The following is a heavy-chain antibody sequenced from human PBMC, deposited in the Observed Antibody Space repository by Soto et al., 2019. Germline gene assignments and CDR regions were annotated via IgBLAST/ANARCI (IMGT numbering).Heavy chain of an antibody. J-gene: IGHJ4*02. V-gene: IGHV1-18*01. CDR2: ISGDNGNT. CDR1: GYTFTTYD. D-gene: IGHD6-19*01. Sequence: QVQLVQSGAEVKKPGASVKVSCKTSGYTFTTYDISWVRQAPGQGLEWMGWISGDNGNTNHAQKLQHRVPMTTDTSTGTAYMEVRSLRSDDTAVYYCARLAGTSFDYWGQGTLVTVSS. CDR3: ARLAGTSFDY.